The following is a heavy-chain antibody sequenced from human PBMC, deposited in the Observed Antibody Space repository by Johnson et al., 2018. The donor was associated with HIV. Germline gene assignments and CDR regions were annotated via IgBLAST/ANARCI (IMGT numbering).Heavy chain of an antibody. CDR2: ISSSGTTI. V-gene: IGHV3-11*04. CDR3: ARATVESAFDI. Sequence: QVQLVESGGGLVKPGGSLRLSCAASGFTFSDYYMSWIRQAPGKGLAWVSYISSSGTTIYYADSVKGRFTISRDNAQNSLYLQMNSLRVEDTAVYYCARATVESAFDIWGQGTMVTVSS. CDR1: GFTFSDYY. D-gene: IGHD4-23*01. J-gene: IGHJ3*02.